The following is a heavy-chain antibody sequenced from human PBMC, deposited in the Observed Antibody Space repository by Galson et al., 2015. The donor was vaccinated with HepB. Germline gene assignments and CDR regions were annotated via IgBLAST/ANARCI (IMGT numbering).Heavy chain of an antibody. V-gene: IGHV5-51*01. CDR3: ARKERGYDSPSFNAFDI. Sequence: QSGAEVKKPGESLKISCKGSGYSFTSYWIGWVRQMPGKGLEWMGIIYPGDSDTRYSPSFQGQVTISADKSISTAYLQWSSLKASDTAMYYCARKERGYDSPSFNAFDIWGQGTMVTVSS. D-gene: IGHD3-22*01. J-gene: IGHJ3*02. CDR1: GYSFTSYW. CDR2: IYPGDSDT.